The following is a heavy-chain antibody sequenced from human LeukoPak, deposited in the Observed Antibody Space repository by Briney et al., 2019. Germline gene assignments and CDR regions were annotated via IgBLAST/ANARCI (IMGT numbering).Heavy chain of an antibody. CDR2: IYTSGRT. CDR3: ARRAANYYGMDV. CDR1: GGSINSYY. J-gene: IGHJ6*02. V-gene: IGHV4-4*07. D-gene: IGHD6-13*01. Sequence: SETLSLTCTVSGGSINSYYWSWIRQSAEKGLEWIGHIYTSGRTNYNPSLKSRVTMSVDTSKNQLSLKLSFVTAADTAVYYCARRAANYYGMDVWGQGTTVTVSS.